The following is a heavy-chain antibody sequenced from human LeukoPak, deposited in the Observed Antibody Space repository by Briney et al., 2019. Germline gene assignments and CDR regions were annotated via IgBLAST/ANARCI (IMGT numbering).Heavy chain of an antibody. CDR1: GFTFSSYG. CDR2: IPYDGSNK. D-gene: IGHD3-9*01. Sequence: PGRSLRLSCAASGFTFSSYGMHWVRQAPGKGLEWVAVIPYDGSNKYYADSVKGRFTISRDNSKNTLYLQMNSLRAEDTAVYYCAKDRAPATIFLDYWGQGTLVTVSS. J-gene: IGHJ4*02. V-gene: IGHV3-30*18. CDR3: AKDRAPATIFLDY.